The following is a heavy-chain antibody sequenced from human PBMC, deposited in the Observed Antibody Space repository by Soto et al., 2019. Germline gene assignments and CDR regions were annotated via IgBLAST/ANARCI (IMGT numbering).Heavy chain of an antibody. Sequence: QVQLVQSGAEVKKPGSSVKVSCKASGGTFSSYAISWVRQAPGQGLEWMGGIIPIFGTANYAQKFQGRVTITADESTSTAYMGLSSLRSEDTAVYYCARAHSHYYDSSGNWFDPWGQGSLVTVSS. J-gene: IGHJ5*02. CDR1: GGTFSSYA. CDR3: ARAHSHYYDSSGNWFDP. V-gene: IGHV1-69*01. CDR2: IIPIFGTA. D-gene: IGHD3-22*01.